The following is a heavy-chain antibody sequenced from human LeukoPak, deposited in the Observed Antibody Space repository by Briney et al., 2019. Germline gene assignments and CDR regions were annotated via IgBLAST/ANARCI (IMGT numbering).Heavy chain of an antibody. CDR3: ARQSDVWGSYAN. CDR2: IYYSGST. CDR1: GGSISSSSYY. Sequence: SETLSLTCTVSGGSISSSSYYWSWIRQPPGKGLEWIGYIYYSGSTNYNPSLKSRVTISVDTSKNQFSLKLSSVTAADTAVYYCARQSDVWGSYANWGQGTLVPASS. J-gene: IGHJ4*02. V-gene: IGHV4-61*05. D-gene: IGHD3-16*01.